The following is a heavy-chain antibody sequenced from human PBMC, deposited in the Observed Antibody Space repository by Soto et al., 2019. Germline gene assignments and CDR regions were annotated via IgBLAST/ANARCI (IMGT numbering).Heavy chain of an antibody. CDR2: INHSGST. V-gene: IGHV4-34*01. D-gene: IGHD5-12*01. Sequence: SETLSLTCAVYGGSFSGYYWSWIRQPPGKGLEWIGEINHSGSTNYNPSLKSRVTISVDTSKNQLSLKLSSVTAEDTAVYYCVRKSNIVATVFDYWCQGNLVTVS. J-gene: IGHJ4*02. CDR1: GGSFSGYY. CDR3: VRKSNIVATVFDY.